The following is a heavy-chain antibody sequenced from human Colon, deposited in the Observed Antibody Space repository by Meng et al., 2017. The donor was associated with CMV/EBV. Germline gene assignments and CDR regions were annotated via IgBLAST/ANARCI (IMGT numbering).Heavy chain of an antibody. CDR1: VFALNTSEVG. V-gene: IGHV2-5*01. J-gene: IGHJ5*02. CDR3: AYCRVGGWFET. Sequence: TFSVFALNTSEVGVGWIRQPPGQALEWLGLIYWNDNQRYNSSLKQRLTITKDTSKNQVFLTMTNMNPVDTATYYCAYCRVGGWFETWGQGTLVTVSS. CDR2: IYWNDNQ. D-gene: IGHD4-23*01.